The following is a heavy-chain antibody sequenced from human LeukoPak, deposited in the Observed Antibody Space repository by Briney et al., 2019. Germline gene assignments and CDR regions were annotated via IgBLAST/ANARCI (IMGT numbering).Heavy chain of an antibody. CDR2: IYYSGST. J-gene: IGHJ4*02. Sequence: SETLSLTCAVYGGSFSGYYWSWIRQPPGKGLEWIGYIYYSGSTNYNPSLKSRVTISVDTSKNQFSLKLSSVTAADTAVYYCARGGHYFDYWGQGTLVTVSS. V-gene: IGHV4-59*01. CDR3: ARGGHYFDY. CDR1: GGSFSGYY. D-gene: IGHD3-16*01.